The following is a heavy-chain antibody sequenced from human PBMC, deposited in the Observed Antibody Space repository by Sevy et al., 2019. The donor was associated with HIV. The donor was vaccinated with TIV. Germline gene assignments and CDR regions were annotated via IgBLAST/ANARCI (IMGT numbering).Heavy chain of an antibody. J-gene: IGHJ6*03. V-gene: IGHV1-69*13. Sequence: ASVKVSCKASGGTFSSYAISWVRQAPGQGLEWMGGIIPIFGTANYAQKFQGRVTITADESTSTAYMELSSLRSEDTAVYYCARSVTTAGYYYYMDVWGKGTTVTVSS. CDR2: IIPIFGTA. CDR1: GGTFSSYA. D-gene: IGHD2-21*02. CDR3: ARSVTTAGYYYYMDV.